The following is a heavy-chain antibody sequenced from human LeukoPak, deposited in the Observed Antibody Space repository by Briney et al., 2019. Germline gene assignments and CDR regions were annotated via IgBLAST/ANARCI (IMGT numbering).Heavy chain of an antibody. CDR2: INPNSGGT. J-gene: IGHJ4*02. CDR3: ARERNYYDSSGYYHVFDY. D-gene: IGHD3-22*01. CDR1: GYTFTGYY. V-gene: IGHV1-2*02. Sequence: ASVKVSCKASGYTFTGYYMHWVRQAPGQGLEWMGWINPNSGGTNYAQKFQGRVTMTRDTSIGTAYMELSRLRSDDTAVYYCARERNYYDSSGYYHVFDYWGQGTLVTVSS.